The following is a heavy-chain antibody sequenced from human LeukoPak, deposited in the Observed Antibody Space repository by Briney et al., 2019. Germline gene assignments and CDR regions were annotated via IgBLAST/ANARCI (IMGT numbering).Heavy chain of an antibody. CDR1: GGAFSSYA. J-gene: IGHJ4*02. CDR3: AVYCSGGSCYSGTDSYFDY. CDR2: IITIFGTA. V-gene: IGHV1-69*01. D-gene: IGHD2-15*01. Sequence: SVTLSFTASGGAFSSYAISWVRQAPGQGLEWMGGIITIFGTANYSQKFQGRVTITADESTSTAYMELSSLRSEDTAVYYCAVYCSGGSCYSGTDSYFDYWGQGTLVTVSS.